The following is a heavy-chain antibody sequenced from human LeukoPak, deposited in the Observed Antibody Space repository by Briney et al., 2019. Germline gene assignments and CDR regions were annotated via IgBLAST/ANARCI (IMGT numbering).Heavy chain of an antibody. D-gene: IGHD2-2*01. CDR3: ARDLAIVVVPAAHYYYYGMDV. CDR2: IIPIFGTA. V-gene: IGHV1-69*13. CDR1: GGTFSSYA. J-gene: IGHJ6*02. Sequence: SVKVSCKASGGTFSSYAISWVRQAPGQGLEWMGGIIPIFGTANYAQKFQGRVTITADESTSTAYMELSSLRSEDTAVYYCARDLAIVVVPAAHYYYYGMDVWGQGTTVTVSS.